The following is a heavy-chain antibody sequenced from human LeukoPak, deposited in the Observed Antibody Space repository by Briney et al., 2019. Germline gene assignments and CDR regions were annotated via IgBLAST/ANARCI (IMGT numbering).Heavy chain of an antibody. CDR2: ISGSGGST. CDR3: AKKAPGDRVPLDS. D-gene: IGHD1-14*01. J-gene: IGHJ4*02. CDR1: GFTFSSYA. Sequence: GGSLRLSCAASGFTFSSYAMSWVRQAPGKGLEWVSAISGSGGSTYYADSVKGRFIISRDNSKSTLYLQMNSLRIEDTAVFYCAKKAPGDRVPLDSWGQGTLVTVSS. V-gene: IGHV3-23*01.